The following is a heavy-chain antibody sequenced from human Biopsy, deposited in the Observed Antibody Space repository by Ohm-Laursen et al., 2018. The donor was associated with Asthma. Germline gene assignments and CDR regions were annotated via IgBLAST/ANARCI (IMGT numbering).Heavy chain of an antibody. D-gene: IGHD3-3*01. CDR1: GFTFSSYG. CDR2: ISYDGSNK. Sequence: SLRLSCAASGFTFSSYGMHWVRQAPGKGLEWVAVISYDGSNKYYADSVKGRFAISRDNSKNTLYLQMNSLRAEDTAVYYCASQSSGPDFWSGYYYFDYWGQGTLVTVSS. V-gene: IGHV3-30*03. J-gene: IGHJ4*02. CDR3: ASQSSGPDFWSGYYYFDY.